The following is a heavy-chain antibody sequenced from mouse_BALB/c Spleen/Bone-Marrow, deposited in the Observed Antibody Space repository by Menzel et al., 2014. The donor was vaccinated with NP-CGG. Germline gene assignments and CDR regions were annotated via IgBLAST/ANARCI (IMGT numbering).Heavy chain of an antibody. CDR1: GYTFTNYY. CDR2: INPSNGGT. CDR3: TTLGRFAY. Sequence: QVQLQQPGAELVKPGVSVKLSCKASGYTFTNYYMYWVKQRPGQDLEWIGEINPSNGGTNFNEKFKSKATLTADKSSSTAYMQLSSLTSEDSAVYYCTTLGRFAYWGQGTLVTVSA. V-gene: IGHV1S16*01. D-gene: IGHD4-1*01. J-gene: IGHJ3*01.